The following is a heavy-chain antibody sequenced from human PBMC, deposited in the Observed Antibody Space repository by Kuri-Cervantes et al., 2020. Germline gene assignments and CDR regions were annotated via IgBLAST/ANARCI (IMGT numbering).Heavy chain of an antibody. D-gene: IGHD6-13*01. V-gene: IGHV3-33*06. Sequence: GESLKISCAASGFTFSNYDIHWVRQAPGKGLEWVAVIWYDGSNKYYADSVKGRFTISRDNSKNTLYLQIDSLRAEDTAIYYCTKRMSYSSSWYYFDYWGRGTLVTVSS. CDR1: GFTFSNYD. CDR3: TKRMSYSSSWYYFDY. J-gene: IGHJ4*02. CDR2: IWYDGSNK.